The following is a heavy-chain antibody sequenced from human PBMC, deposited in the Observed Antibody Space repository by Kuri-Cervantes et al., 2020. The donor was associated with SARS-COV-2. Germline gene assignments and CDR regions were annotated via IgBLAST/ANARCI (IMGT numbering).Heavy chain of an antibody. CDR3: ARHFSWGSGEKYYDILTRPDYGMDV. Sequence: GSLRLSCTVSGGSISSSSYYWGWIRQPPGKGLEWIGSIYYSGSTFYNPSLKSRVTISVDTSKNQFSLKPSSVTAADTAVYYCARHFSWGSGEKYYDILTRPDYGMDVWGQGTTVTVSS. J-gene: IGHJ6*02. V-gene: IGHV4-39*01. CDR2: IYYSGST. CDR1: GGSISSSSYY. D-gene: IGHD3-9*01.